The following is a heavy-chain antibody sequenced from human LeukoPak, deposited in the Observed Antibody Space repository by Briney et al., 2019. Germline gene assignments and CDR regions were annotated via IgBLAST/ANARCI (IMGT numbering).Heavy chain of an antibody. V-gene: IGHV4-59*01. J-gene: IGHJ4*02. D-gene: IGHD1-26*01. CDR2: IYYRGST. Sequence: PSETLSLTCTVSGGSISTSSWNWIRQPQGKGLEWIGYIYYRGSTNYNPSLKSRITISADVSKNQFSLKLSSVTAADTAVYYCASVSSYSGSYSYYFDSWGPGTLVTVSS. CDR3: ASVSSYSGSYSYYFDS. CDR1: GGSISTSS.